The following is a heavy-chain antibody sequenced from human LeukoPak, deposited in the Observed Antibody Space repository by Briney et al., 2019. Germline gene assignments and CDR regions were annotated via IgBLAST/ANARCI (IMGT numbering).Heavy chain of an antibody. CDR3: ATGVFCATTTCPGYQHYYYFMDV. D-gene: IGHD2-2*01. V-gene: IGHV1-24*01. Sequence: ASVKVSCKVSGFTLADLSMHWVRQAPGKGLEWVGGFDRKNGDTIYAQGFRGRVTLTEDTSTGTAYMDLSSLSADDTAVYYCATGVFCATTTCPGYQHYYYFMDVWGKGTTVTVSS. CDR2: FDRKNGDT. J-gene: IGHJ6*03. CDR1: GFTLADLS.